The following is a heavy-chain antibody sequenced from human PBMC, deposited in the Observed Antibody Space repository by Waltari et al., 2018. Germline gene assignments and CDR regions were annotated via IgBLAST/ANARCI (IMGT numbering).Heavy chain of an antibody. J-gene: IGHJ4*02. CDR3: ARDRGGGLYLDS. CDR2: VNRGGGT. CDR1: C. V-gene: IGHV4-4*02. D-gene: IGHD2-15*01. Sequence: CGTWVSKAPGTGVEWIGQVNRGGGTNSGPPSASRVIMSLYTSINHFSLTMHSATAADTAVYYCARDRGGGLYLDSWGRGIRFSVSP.